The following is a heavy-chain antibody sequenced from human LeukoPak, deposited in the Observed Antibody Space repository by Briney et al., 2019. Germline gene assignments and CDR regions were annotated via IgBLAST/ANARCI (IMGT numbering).Heavy chain of an antibody. CDR1: GYTFTSYG. J-gene: IGHJ4*02. V-gene: IGHV1-18*01. Sequence: ASVKVSCKASGYTFTSYGISWVRQAPGQGLEWMGWISAYNGNTNYAQKLQGRVTMTTDTSTSTAYMELRSLRSDDTAVYYCAKVMKPYYDFWSGYYPSDYWGQGTLVTVSS. CDR3: AKVMKPYYDFWSGYYPSDY. CDR2: ISAYNGNT. D-gene: IGHD3-3*01.